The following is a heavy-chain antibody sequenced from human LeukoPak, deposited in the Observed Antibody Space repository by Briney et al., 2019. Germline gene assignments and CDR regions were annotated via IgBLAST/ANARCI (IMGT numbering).Heavy chain of an antibody. CDR2: ISTSEDTI. D-gene: IGHD3-10*01. V-gene: IGHV3-11*01. J-gene: IGHJ5*02. CDR3: AAGYGSGSFSA. Sequence: GGSLRLSCAASGFSFGAYYMSWIRQAPGKGLELISYISTSEDTISYADSVKGRFTISRDNAENSLYLQMNGLRAEDTAVYYCAAGYGSGSFSAWGQGTLVTVSS. CDR1: GFSFGAYY.